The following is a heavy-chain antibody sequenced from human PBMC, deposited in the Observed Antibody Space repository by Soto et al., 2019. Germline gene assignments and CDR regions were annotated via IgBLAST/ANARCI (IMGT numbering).Heavy chain of an antibody. J-gene: IGHJ4*02. Sequence: EVQLVESGGGLVQPGGSLRLSCAASGFSLSSYWMSWVRQAPGKGLEWVANMNQDGSESDYVGSVKGRFTFTRDNAKNSLYLQMNSLRAEDTAVYYCARLSTSAGRRDLACWGQGTLFTVSS. CDR2: MNQDGSES. CDR3: ARLSTSAGRRDLAC. CDR1: GFSLSSYW. V-gene: IGHV3-7*01.